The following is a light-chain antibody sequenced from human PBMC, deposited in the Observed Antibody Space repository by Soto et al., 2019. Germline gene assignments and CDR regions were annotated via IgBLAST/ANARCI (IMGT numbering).Light chain of an antibody. CDR3: AAWDDSMNGLVV. V-gene: IGLV1-44*01. J-gene: IGLJ2*01. Sequence: QSVLTQPPSASGTPGQRVTISCSGRNSNIGSNTVNWYQQLPGTAPKLLIYSSNQRPSGVPDRFSCSKSGTSASLAISGLHSEDEADYYCAAWDDSMNGLVVFGGGTKLTVL. CDR2: SSN. CDR1: NSNIGSNT.